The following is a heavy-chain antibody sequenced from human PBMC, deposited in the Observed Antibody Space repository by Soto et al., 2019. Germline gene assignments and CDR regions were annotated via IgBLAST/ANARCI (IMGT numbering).Heavy chain of an antibody. CDR2: ISAYNGNT. CDR1: GYIFTSYG. V-gene: IGHV1-18*01. D-gene: IGHD3-3*01. Sequence: GASVKVSCKASGYIFTSYGISWVRQAPGQGLEWMGWISAYNGNTKYAQNLQGRVTLTTDTSTYAAYMEPRSLQSDDTAVYYCARDFGSDLSAPGAVFGSSGQGALVTVAS. CDR3: ARDFGSDLSAPGAVFGS. J-gene: IGHJ4*02.